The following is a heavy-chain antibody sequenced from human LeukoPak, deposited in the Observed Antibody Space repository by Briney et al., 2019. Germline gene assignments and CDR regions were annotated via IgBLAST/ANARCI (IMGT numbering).Heavy chain of an antibody. CDR3: ARVGWYSSGWYYFDY. Sequence: SETLSLTCTVSGYSISSGYYWGWIRQPPGKGLEWIGSIYHSGSTYYNPSLKSRVTISVDTSKNQFSLKLSSVTAADTAVYYCARVGWYSSGWYYFDYWGQGTLVTVAS. CDR1: GYSISSGYY. D-gene: IGHD6-19*01. J-gene: IGHJ4*02. CDR2: IYHSGST. V-gene: IGHV4-38-2*02.